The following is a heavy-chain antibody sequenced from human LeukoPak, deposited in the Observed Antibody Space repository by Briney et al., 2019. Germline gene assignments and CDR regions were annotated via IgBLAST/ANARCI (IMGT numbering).Heavy chain of an antibody. V-gene: IGHV4-4*07. D-gene: IGHD3-22*01. CDR2: IYTSGST. CDR1: GGSISSYY. Sequence: SETLSLTCTVSGGSISSYYWSWIRQPAGKGLEWIGRIYTSGSTNYNPSLKSRVTMSVDTSKNQFSLKLSSVTAADTAVYYCARDVSSGYQAHYYYGMDVWGQGTTVTVSS. J-gene: IGHJ6*02. CDR3: ARDVSSGYQAHYYYGMDV.